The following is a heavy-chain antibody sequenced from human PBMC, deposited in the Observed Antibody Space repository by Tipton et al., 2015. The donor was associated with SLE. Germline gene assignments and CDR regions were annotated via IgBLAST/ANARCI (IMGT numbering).Heavy chain of an antibody. J-gene: IGHJ4*02. Sequence: SLRLSCAASGFTFSTYWMHWVRQAPGKGLVWVSRINRDGSRITYADSVKGRFTISRDNAKNTLYLQMNSLRAEDTAVYYCSRDRYCSGGSCSGVDYWGQGTLVTVSS. CDR3: SRDRYCSGGSCSGVDY. D-gene: IGHD2-15*01. CDR2: INRDGSRI. V-gene: IGHV3-74*01. CDR1: GFTFSTYW.